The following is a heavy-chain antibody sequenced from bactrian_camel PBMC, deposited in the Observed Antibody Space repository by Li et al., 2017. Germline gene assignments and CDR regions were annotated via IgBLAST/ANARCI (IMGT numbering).Heavy chain of an antibody. Sequence: QLVESGGGSVQTGGSLRPSCAISGQTFSRYCMAWVRQAPGKGLEWVSAINGAGDSTYYADSVKGRFIISRDDAKNTVFLQLNSLKTEDTAKYYCTPGVYWGQGTQVTVS. J-gene: IGHJ4*01. D-gene: IGHD2*01. CDR1: GQTFSRYC. CDR2: INGAGDST. CDR3: TPGVY. V-gene: IGHV3S25*01.